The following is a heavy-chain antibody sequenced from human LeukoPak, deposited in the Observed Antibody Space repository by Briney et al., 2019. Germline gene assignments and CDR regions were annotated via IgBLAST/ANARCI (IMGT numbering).Heavy chain of an antibody. J-gene: IGHJ4*02. CDR2: IIPILGIA. Sequence: ASVKVSCKASGGTFSSYAISWVRQAPGQGLEWMGRIIPILGIANYAQKFQGRVTITADKSTSTAYMELSSLRSDDTAVYYCARDGGSPNDPVAYWGQGTLVTVSS. CDR1: GGTFSSYA. V-gene: IGHV1-69*04. CDR3: ARDGGSPNDPVAY. D-gene: IGHD1-26*01.